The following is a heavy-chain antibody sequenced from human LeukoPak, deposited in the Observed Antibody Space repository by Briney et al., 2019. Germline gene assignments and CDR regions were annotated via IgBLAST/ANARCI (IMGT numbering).Heavy chain of an antibody. CDR2: ISSGSSYI. D-gene: IGHD3-22*01. CDR3: ARSSSVNYDSSGYSALDY. V-gene: IGHV3-21*01. J-gene: IGHJ4*02. CDR1: GFTFSSYS. Sequence: GGSLRLSCAASGFTFSSYSMNWVRQAPGKGLEGVSSISSGSSYIYYADSVKGRLTISRDNAKNSLYLQMTSQRAEDTAVYYCARSSSVNYDSSGYSALDYWGQGALVTVSS.